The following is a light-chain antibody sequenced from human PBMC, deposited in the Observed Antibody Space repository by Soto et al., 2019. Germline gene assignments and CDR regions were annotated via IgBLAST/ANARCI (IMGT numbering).Light chain of an antibody. CDR3: QQRFNWPPNST. Sequence: EIVLTQSPATLSLSPGERATLACRASQSVSSYLAWYQQKPCQAPRLLIYDASNRATGIPAGFSGSGSGRDFTLTISSLAPEDFAVYYCQQRFNWPPNSTFGQGTKLEIK. V-gene: IGKV3-11*02. CDR2: DAS. J-gene: IGKJ2*01. CDR1: QSVSSY.